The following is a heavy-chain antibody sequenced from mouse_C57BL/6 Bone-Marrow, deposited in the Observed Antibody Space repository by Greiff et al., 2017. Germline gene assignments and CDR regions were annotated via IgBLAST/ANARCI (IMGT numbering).Heavy chain of an antibody. CDR1: GFNIKDYY. CDR3: ARGPFDY. V-gene: IGHV14-2*01. CDR2: IDPEDGEN. J-gene: IGHJ2*01. Sequence: EVKLMESGAELVKPGASVKLSCTASGFNIKDYYMHWVKQRTEQGLEWIGRIDPEDGENKYAPKFQGKATITAETSSNTAYLPLSSLTSEDTAVYSCARGPFDYWGQGTTLTVSS.